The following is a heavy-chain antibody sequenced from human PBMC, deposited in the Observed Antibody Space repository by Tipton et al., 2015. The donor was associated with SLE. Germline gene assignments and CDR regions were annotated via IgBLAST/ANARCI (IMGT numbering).Heavy chain of an antibody. J-gene: IGHJ4*02. Sequence: TLSLTCAVSGYSISSRYYFVWIRQSPGKGLEWIGNIYNNGNTDYSPSLKSRLSMSIDTSNNQFSLKLTSVTAADTAVYYCARIRPGHGDPFDFWGQGTLVTVSS. CDR2: IYNNGNT. CDR3: ARIRPGHGDPFDF. V-gene: IGHV4-28*01. CDR1: GYSISSRYY. D-gene: IGHD4-17*01.